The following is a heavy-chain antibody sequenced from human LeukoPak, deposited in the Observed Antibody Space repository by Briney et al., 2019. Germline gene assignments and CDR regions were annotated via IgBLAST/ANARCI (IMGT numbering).Heavy chain of an antibody. CDR2: FDPEDVET. Sequence: GASLKLSCKASGNTFTDLSMNWVRQAPGKGLEWMSGFDPEDVETIYAQKFQGRVTMTEDTSTATAYMELSSLRPDDTAVYYCATDFYRGRQFDYWGQGTLVTVSS. J-gene: IGHJ4*02. D-gene: IGHD2/OR15-2a*01. CDR1: GNTFTDLS. V-gene: IGHV1-24*01. CDR3: ATDFYRGRQFDY.